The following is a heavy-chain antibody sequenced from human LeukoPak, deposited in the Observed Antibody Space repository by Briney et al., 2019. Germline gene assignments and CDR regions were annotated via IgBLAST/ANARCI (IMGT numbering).Heavy chain of an antibody. CDR2: IYPGDSDS. J-gene: IGHJ4*02. Sequence: GESLKISCKGSGYSLTSYWIGWVRQMPGKGLEWMGIIYPGDSDSRYSPSFQGQVTISADKSISTAYLQWSSLKASDTAIYYCARREGGYYDTSGYYRYWGQGTLVTVSS. V-gene: IGHV5-51*01. CDR3: ARREGGYYDTSGYYRY. CDR1: GYSLTSYW. D-gene: IGHD3-22*01.